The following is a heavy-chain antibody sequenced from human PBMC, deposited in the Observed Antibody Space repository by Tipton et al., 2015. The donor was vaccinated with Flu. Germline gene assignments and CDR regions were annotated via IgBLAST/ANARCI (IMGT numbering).Heavy chain of an antibody. CDR1: GGSFSGYY. D-gene: IGHD4-17*01. CDR3: ARGRGVMTTVTTDNWFDP. CDR2: INHSGST. Sequence: TLSLTCAVYGGSFSGYYWSWIRQPPGKGLEWIGEINHSGSTNYNPSLKSRVTISVDTSKNQFSLKLSSVTAADTAVYYCARGRGVMTTVTTDNWFDPWGQGTLVTVSS. J-gene: IGHJ5*02. V-gene: IGHV4-34*01.